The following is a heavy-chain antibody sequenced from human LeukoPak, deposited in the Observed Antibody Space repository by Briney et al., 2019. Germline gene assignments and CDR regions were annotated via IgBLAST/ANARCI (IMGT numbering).Heavy chain of an antibody. J-gene: IGHJ3*02. CDR1: GGSISSYY. CDR3: ARAAPSDAFDI. Sequence: SETLSLTCTVSGGSISSYYWSWIRRPPGKGLEWIGYIYYSGSTNYNPSLKSRVTISVDTSKNQFSLKLSSVTAADTAVYYCARAAPSDAFDIWGQGTMVTVSS. V-gene: IGHV4-59*08. D-gene: IGHD6-25*01. CDR2: IYYSGST.